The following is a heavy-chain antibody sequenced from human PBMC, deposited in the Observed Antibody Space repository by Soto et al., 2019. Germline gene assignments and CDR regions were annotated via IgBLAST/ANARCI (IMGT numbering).Heavy chain of an antibody. V-gene: IGHV3-53*04. CDR1: GFTVSSNY. J-gene: IGHJ6*02. CDR2: IYSGGST. CDR3: ARDSVRYYYGIDV. Sequence: EVQLVESGGGLVQPGGSLRLSCAASGFTVSSNYMSWVRKAPGKGLEWVSVIYSGGSTYYADSVKGRFTISRHNSKNTLYLQMNSLRAEDTAVYYCARDSVRYYYGIDVWGQGTTVTVSS.